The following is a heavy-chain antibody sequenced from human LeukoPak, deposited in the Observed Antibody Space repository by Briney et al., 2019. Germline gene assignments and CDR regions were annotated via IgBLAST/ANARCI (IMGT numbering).Heavy chain of an antibody. CDR2: IYYSGST. D-gene: IGHD3-10*01. CDR1: GGSISSSSYY. J-gene: IGHJ5*02. V-gene: IGHV4-61*05. Sequence: SETLSLTCTVSGGSISSSSYYWGWIRQPPGKGLEWIGYIYYSGSTNYNPSLKSRVTISVDTSKNQFSLKLSSVTAADTAVYYCARREDYGSGTMFDPWGQGTLVTVSS. CDR3: ARREDYGSGTMFDP.